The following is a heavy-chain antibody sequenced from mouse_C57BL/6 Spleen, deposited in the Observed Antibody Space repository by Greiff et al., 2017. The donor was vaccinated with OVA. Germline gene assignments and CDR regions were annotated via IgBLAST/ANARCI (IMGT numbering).Heavy chain of an antibody. CDR1: GYTFTSYW. V-gene: IGHV1-55*01. CDR3: ARRDYYGSSTGYFDV. D-gene: IGHD1-1*01. J-gene: IGHJ1*03. Sequence: VQLQQPGAELVKPGASVKMSCKASGYTFTSYWITWVKQRPGPGLEWIGDIDPGSGSTNYNEKFKSKATLTVDTSSSTAYMQLSSLTSEDSAVYYCARRDYYGSSTGYFDVWGTGTTVTVSS. CDR2: IDPGSGST.